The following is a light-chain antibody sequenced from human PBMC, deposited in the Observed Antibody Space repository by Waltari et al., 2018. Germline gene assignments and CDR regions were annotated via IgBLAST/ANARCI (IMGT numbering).Light chain of an antibody. Sequence: AIQMTQSPSSLSASVGDRVTITCRASQGIRYYLGWYQQKPGKAPKRLIFAASTLQSGVPSRFSGSGSGTDFTLTISSLQPEDFATYYCLQDYNYPWTFGQGTKVEIK. V-gene: IGKV1-6*01. CDR1: QGIRYY. CDR2: AAS. J-gene: IGKJ1*01. CDR3: LQDYNYPWT.